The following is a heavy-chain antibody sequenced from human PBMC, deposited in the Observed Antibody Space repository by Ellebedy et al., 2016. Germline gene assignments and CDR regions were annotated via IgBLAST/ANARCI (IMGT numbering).Heavy chain of an antibody. CDR3: TRFSSTWYWFDP. CDR2: INPHSGGT. CDR1: GYTFTAYY. Sequence: ASVKVSXXASGYTFTAYYTHWVRQAPGQGLEWMGWINPHSGGTNFAQKFQGRVTMTRDTSISTAYMELSKLRSDDTAVYYCTRFSSTWYWFDPWGQGTLVTVS. D-gene: IGHD6-13*01. J-gene: IGHJ5*02. V-gene: IGHV1-2*02.